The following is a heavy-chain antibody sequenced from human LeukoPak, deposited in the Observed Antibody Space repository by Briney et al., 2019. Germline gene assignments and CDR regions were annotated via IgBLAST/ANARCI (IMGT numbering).Heavy chain of an antibody. V-gene: IGHV3-9*03. Sequence: PGRSLRLTCAASGFTFDDYAMHWVRQAPGKGLEWVSGISWNSGSIGYADSVKGRFTISRDNAKNSLYLQMNSLRAEALALYYCAKACGGDCSGHAFDISGQGRMVTVSS. CDR1: GFTFDDYA. CDR3: AKACGGDCSGHAFDI. CDR2: ISWNSGSI. D-gene: IGHD2-21*02. J-gene: IGHJ3*02.